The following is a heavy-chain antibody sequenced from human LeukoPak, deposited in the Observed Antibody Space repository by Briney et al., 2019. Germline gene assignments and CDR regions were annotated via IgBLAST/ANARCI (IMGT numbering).Heavy chain of an antibody. CDR3: ATHYYDSRGYDVGYYFDY. D-gene: IGHD3-22*01. Sequence: RRLSCAASGYSDSDYYRGWIRQAAEKGLEWVSYISSGSSYTIYAGSEEGGFGISRDNAKSSLYLQMNSLRAEDTSVYYCATHYYDSRGYDVGYYFDYWGQGTLVSVSS. V-gene: IGHV3-11*06. CDR1: GYSDSDYY. CDR2: ISSGSSYT. J-gene: IGHJ4*02.